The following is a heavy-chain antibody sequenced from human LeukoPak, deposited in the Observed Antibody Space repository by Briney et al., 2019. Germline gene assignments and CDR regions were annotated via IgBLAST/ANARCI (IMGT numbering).Heavy chain of an antibody. J-gene: IGHJ5*02. CDR2: IYYSGST. CDR1: GGSFSGYY. V-gene: IGHV4-59*01. Sequence: SETLSLTCAVYGGSFSGYYWGWIRQPPGMGLEWIGYIYYSGSTNYNPSLKSRVTISVDTSKNQFSLKLSSVTAADTAVYYCARVVLLWFGELPAIDWFDPWGQGTLVTVSS. D-gene: IGHD3-10*01. CDR3: ARVVLLWFGELPAIDWFDP.